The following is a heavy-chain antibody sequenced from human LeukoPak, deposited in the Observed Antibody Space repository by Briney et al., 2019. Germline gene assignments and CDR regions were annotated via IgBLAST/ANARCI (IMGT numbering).Heavy chain of an antibody. Sequence: GGSLRLSCAASGFTFTTYWMSWVRQAPGKGLEWMANIKQDGSEKYYVDSVRGRFTISRDNAKNSLYLQMNSLRAEDTAVYYCARDTQWELSDYWGQGTLVTVSS. CDR1: GFTFTTYW. D-gene: IGHD1-26*01. J-gene: IGHJ4*02. V-gene: IGHV3-7*01. CDR2: IKQDGSEK. CDR3: ARDTQWELSDY.